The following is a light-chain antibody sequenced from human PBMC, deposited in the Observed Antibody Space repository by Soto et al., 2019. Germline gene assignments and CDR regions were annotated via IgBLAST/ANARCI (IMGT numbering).Light chain of an antibody. V-gene: IGKV1-5*03. CDR3: QQYNAFST. CDR1: QSIGTW. J-gene: IGKJ1*01. CDR2: RAS. Sequence: DIQMTQSPSTLSASVGDRVTITCWASQSIGTWLAWYQQKPGKAPKLLIYRASTLESGVPSSFSGSGSGTEFSLTISSLQPDDSATYYCQQYNAFSTFGQGTKVEIK.